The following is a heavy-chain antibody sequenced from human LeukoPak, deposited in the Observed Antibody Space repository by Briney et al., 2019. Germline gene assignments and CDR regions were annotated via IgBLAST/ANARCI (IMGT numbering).Heavy chain of an antibody. J-gene: IGHJ4*02. CDR3: ARSIAARLIYFDY. V-gene: IGHV4-59*01. Sequence: SQALSLTGTVSGGSISRDYWSWIRQPPGKGLEWIVYIYYSGSTNSTPSHESRLTLSVDPSERQFSLKPSSVTAAHAAVYYCARSIAARLIYFDYWGQGTLVTVSS. CDR1: GGSISRDY. D-gene: IGHD6-6*01. CDR2: IYYSGST.